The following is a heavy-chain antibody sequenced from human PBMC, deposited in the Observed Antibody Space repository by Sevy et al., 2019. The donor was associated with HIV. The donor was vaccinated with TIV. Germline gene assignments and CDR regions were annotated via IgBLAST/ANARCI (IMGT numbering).Heavy chain of an antibody. Sequence: GRSLRLSCAASGFTFSSYAMSWVRQAPGKGLEWVSAISGSGGSTYYADSVKGRFTISRDNSKNTLYLQMNSLRAEDTAVYYCAKDEADILTGYYVYWGQGTLVTVSS. J-gene: IGHJ4*02. D-gene: IGHD3-9*01. CDR3: AKDEADILTGYYVY. V-gene: IGHV3-23*01. CDR1: GFTFSSYA. CDR2: ISGSGGST.